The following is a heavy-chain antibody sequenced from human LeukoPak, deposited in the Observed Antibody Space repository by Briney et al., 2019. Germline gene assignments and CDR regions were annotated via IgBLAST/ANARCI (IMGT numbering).Heavy chain of an antibody. V-gene: IGHV3-66*01. J-gene: IGHJ4*02. CDR3: ARVGYTGTWYSSPPFDY. D-gene: IGHD6-13*01. CDR2: IYSGGST. CDR1: GFTFSSYA. Sequence: PGGSLRLSCAASGFTFSSYAMSWVRQAPGKGLEWVSIIYSGGSTYYADSVKGRFTISRDNSKNTLYLQMNSLRVEDTAVYYCARVGYTGTWYSSPPFDYWGQGTLVTVSS.